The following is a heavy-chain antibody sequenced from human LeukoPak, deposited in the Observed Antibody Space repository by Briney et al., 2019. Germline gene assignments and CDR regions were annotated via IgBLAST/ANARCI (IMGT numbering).Heavy chain of an antibody. Sequence: ASVKVSCKASGYTFTSYDINWVRQATGQGLEWMGWMNPNSGNTGYAQKFQGRVTMTRNTSISTAYMELSSLRSEDTAVYYCARGISDSSGYSSVFDYWGQGTLVTVSS. V-gene: IGHV1-8*01. D-gene: IGHD3-22*01. CDR3: ARGISDSSGYSSVFDY. CDR1: GYTFTSYD. J-gene: IGHJ4*02. CDR2: MNPNSGNT.